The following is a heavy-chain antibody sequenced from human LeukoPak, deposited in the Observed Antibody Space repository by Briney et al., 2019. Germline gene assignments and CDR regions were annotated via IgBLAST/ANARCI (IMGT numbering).Heavy chain of an antibody. Sequence: SVKVSCKASGGAFSSYAISWVRQAPGQGLEWMGGIIPIFGTANYAQKFQGRVTITTDESTSTAYMELSSLRSEDTAVYYCARGRGYCSSTSCRPYYYYYMEVWGKGTTVTVSS. CDR3: ARGRGYCSSTSCRPYYYYYMEV. D-gene: IGHD2-2*01. V-gene: IGHV1-69*05. CDR1: GGAFSSYA. CDR2: IIPIFGTA. J-gene: IGHJ6*03.